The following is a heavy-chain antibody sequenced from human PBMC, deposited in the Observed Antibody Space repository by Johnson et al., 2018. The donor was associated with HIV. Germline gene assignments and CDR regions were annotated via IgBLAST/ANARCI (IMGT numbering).Heavy chain of an antibody. CDR1: GFTFSSYW. CDR2: IKQDGSEK. J-gene: IGHJ1*01. D-gene: IGHD1-26*01. CDR3: ARVQSLQWELGDYVRGLLRLRWAM. V-gene: IGHV3-7*01. Sequence: VQLVESGGGLVQPGGSLRLSCAASGFTFSSYWMSWVRQAPGKGLEGVANIKQDGSEKYYVDSVKGRFTISRDNAKNSLYLQMNSLRAEDTAVYYCARVQSLQWELGDYVRGLLRLRWAMWG.